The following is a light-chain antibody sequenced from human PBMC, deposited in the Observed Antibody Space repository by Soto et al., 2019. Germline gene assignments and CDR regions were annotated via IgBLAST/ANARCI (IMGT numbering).Light chain of an antibody. CDR1: SSDVGGYDY. Sequence: QPVLTQPPSASGSPGQSVTISCTGTSSDVGGYDYVSWYQQHPAKAPKLMIYDVNKRPSGVPDRFSGSKSGNTASLTVSGLQAEDEADYYCTSYAGSNNVLFGGGTKLTVL. CDR2: DVN. J-gene: IGLJ2*01. CDR3: TSYAGSNNVL. V-gene: IGLV2-8*01.